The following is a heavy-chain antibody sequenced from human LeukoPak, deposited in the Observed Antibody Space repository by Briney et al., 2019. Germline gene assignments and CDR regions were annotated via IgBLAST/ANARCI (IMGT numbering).Heavy chain of an antibody. CDR2: IKQDGSEK. D-gene: IGHD3-22*01. J-gene: IGHJ4*02. Sequence: GGSLTLSCAASGFTFSSYWMSWVRQAPGKGLEWVANIKQDGSEKYYVDSVKGRFTISRDNAKNSLYLQMNSLRAEDTAVYYCARDSLTMIVGRQKRGLDYWGQGTLVTVSS. CDR3: ARDSLTMIVGRQKRGLDY. CDR1: GFTFSSYW. V-gene: IGHV3-7*01.